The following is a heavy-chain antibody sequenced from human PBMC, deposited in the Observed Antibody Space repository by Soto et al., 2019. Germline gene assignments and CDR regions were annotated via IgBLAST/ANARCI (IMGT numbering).Heavy chain of an antibody. D-gene: IGHD3-10*01. CDR1: GYTFTAYY. J-gene: IGHJ4*02. V-gene: IGHV1-2*02. CDR3: ASAPYSVRSYYASGNYYNLIPLN. Sequence: AASVKVSCKASGYTFTAYYMHWVRQAPGQGLEWMGWINLNSGGTKSAQKFQGRVTMTRDTSISTAYMELTRLRSDDTAVYYCASAPYSVRSYYASGNYYNLIPLNWGQGTLVTVSS. CDR2: INLNSGGT.